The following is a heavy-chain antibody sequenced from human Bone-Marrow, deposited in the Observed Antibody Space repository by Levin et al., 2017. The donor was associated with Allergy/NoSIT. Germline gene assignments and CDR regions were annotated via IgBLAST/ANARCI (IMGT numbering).Heavy chain of an antibody. CDR3: AVGHSQGLDV. CDR2: ISVDGSV. J-gene: IGHJ6*02. Sequence: SCAASRLSVTNNYMSWVRQAAGKGLEWVSTISVDGSVSDADSVKGRVSLSRDSSKNTVYLQMNSLRADDTAVYYCAVGHSQGLDVWGQGTTVIVS. V-gene: IGHV3-53*01. CDR1: RLSVTNNY.